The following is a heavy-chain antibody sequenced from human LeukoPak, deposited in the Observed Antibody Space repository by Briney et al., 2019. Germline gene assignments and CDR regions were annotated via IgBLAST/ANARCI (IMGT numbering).Heavy chain of an antibody. CDR3: ARGWRVAAAGSSLDY. D-gene: IGHD6-13*01. J-gene: IGHJ4*02. V-gene: IGHV1-8*01. Sequence: ASVTVSCKASGYTFTSYDINWVRQATGQGLEWMGWMNPNSGYTGYAQKFQGRVTMTRNTSISTAYMELSSLRSEDTAVYYCARGWRVAAAGSSLDYWGQGTLVTVSS. CDR2: MNPNSGYT. CDR1: GYTFTSYD.